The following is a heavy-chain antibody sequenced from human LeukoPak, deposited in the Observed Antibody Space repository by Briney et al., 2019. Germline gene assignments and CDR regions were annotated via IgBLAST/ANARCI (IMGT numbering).Heavy chain of an antibody. V-gene: IGHV3-23*01. Sequence: PGGSVRLSCAASGFTFSSYAMSWVRQAPARGLEWVSSLRGGGETYYADSVKGGFTISRDNSKNTLHLQVNSLRADDTATYYCAKVHPYSSGFHFDYWGQGTLVTVSS. CDR2: LRGGGET. J-gene: IGHJ4*02. D-gene: IGHD6-19*01. CDR1: GFTFSSYA. CDR3: AKVHPYSSGFHFDY.